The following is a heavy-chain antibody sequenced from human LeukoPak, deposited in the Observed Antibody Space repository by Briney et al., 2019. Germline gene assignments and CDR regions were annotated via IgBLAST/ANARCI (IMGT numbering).Heavy chain of an antibody. Sequence: KPSETLSLTCAVSGYSISSGYYWGWIRQPPGKGLEWIGSIYHSGSTYYNPSLKSRVTISVDTSKNQFSLKLSSVTAADTAVYYCAIHLPSFGVVIHLFDYWGQGTLVTVSS. D-gene: IGHD3-3*01. CDR1: GYSISSGYY. CDR2: IYHSGST. V-gene: IGHV4-38-2*01. CDR3: AIHLPSFGVVIHLFDY. J-gene: IGHJ4*02.